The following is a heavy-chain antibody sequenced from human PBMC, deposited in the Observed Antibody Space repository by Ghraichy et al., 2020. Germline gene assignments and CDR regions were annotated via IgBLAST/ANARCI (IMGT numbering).Heavy chain of an antibody. CDR2: IYYSGST. CDR1: GGSISSGGYY. Sequence: SQTLSLTCTVSGGSISSGGYYWSWIRQHPGKGLEWIGYIYYSGSTYYNPSLKSRVTISVDTSKNQFSLKLSSVTAADTAVYYCATTPGFGELFAFDYWGQGTLVTVSS. V-gene: IGHV4-31*02. CDR3: ATTPGFGELFAFDY. J-gene: IGHJ4*02. D-gene: IGHD3-10*01.